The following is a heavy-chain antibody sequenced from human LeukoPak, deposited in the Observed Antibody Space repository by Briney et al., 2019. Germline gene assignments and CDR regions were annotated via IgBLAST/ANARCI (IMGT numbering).Heavy chain of an antibody. Sequence: PGGSLRLSCAASGFTFSSYAIHWVRQAPGKGLEWVAGVSYDGTDKYYADSVKGRFSISRDNSKNTLFLQMNSLKPEDTAVFYCARVGHILGAKLDYWGQGNLVTVSS. CDR2: VSYDGTDK. J-gene: IGHJ4*02. D-gene: IGHD1-26*01. CDR1: GFTFSSYA. V-gene: IGHV3-30*04. CDR3: ARVGHILGAKLDY.